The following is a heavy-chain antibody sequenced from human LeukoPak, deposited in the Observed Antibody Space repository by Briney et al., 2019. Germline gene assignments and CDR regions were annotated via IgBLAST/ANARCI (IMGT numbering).Heavy chain of an antibody. D-gene: IGHD3-16*01. CDR3: ARPAQGGGSQYYYYYVLAV. J-gene: IGHJ6*02. CDR1: GFTFDDYG. Sequence: PGRSLRLACVASGFTFDDYGMHWVRQAPGKGLEWVSGISWNSDSIGYADSVKGRFTISRDNAKNSLYLQMSSLRPEDTALYYCARPAQGGGSQYYYYYVLAVWGQGTTVTVSS. CDR2: ISWNSDSI. V-gene: IGHV3-9*01.